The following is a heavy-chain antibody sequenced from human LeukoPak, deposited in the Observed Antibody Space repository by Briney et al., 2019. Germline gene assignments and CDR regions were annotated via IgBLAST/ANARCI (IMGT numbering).Heavy chain of an antibody. CDR3: VTISAQTFDI. V-gene: IGHV3-7*01. CDR2: IKPDGIDK. D-gene: IGHD5-24*01. Sequence: GGSLRLSCVGSGFTFRSHWVNWVRQSPGKGLEWVANIKPDGIDKYYVDSARGRFTVSRDNAKNSAFLQMNSLRAEDTAIYYCVTISAQTFDIWGQGTLVSVSS. J-gene: IGHJ3*02. CDR1: GFTFRSHW.